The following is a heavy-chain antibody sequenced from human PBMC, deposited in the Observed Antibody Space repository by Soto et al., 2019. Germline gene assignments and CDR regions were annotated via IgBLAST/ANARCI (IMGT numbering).Heavy chain of an antibody. J-gene: IGHJ4*02. D-gene: IGHD1-7*01. Sequence: QVQLPESGTGLVKPSETLSLTCSVSGGAISNHYWSWIRHPPGQGLVCMGYNYYNVNTNYNPSLKSRVTMSVDTSRNKICLILTTVTAADTAVYYCTRANWYSADWGQGTLVTVSS. CDR3: TRANWYSAD. V-gene: IGHV4-59*11. CDR1: GGAISNHY. CDR2: NYYNVNT.